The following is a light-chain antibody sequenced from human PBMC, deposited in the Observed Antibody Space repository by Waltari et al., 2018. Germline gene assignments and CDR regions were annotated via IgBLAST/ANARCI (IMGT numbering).Light chain of an antibody. J-gene: IGKJ3*01. CDR1: QSVSSN. V-gene: IGKV3-11*01. CDR3: QQRGDWSRT. Sequence: EIVLTQSTATLSLSPGERATLSCRASQSVSSNLAWYQQKPGQAPRLLIYDASNRATGIPARFSGSGSGTDFTLTISSLEPEDFAVYYCQQRGDWSRTFGPGTKVEIK. CDR2: DAS.